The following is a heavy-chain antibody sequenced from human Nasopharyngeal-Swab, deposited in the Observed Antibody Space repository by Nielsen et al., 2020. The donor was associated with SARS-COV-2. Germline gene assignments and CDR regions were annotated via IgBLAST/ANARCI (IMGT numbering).Heavy chain of an antibody. CDR1: GYTFTRYD. Sequence: ASVKVSCKASGYTFTRYDINWVRQATGQGLEWMGWMNPNSGNTGYAQKFQGRVTMTRNTSISTAYMELSSLRSEDTAVYYCARGDCSSTSCYEDYYYYMDVWGKGTTVTVSS. J-gene: IGHJ6*03. CDR2: MNPNSGNT. V-gene: IGHV1-8*01. CDR3: ARGDCSSTSCYEDYYYYMDV. D-gene: IGHD2-2*01.